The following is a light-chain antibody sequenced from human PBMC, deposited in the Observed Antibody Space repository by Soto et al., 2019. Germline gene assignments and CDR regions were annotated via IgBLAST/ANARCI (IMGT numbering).Light chain of an antibody. J-gene: IGLJ1*01. CDR1: SSDVGGYDY. CDR2: DVS. CDR3: SSYTSSSTYV. Sequence: QSVLTQPASVSGSPGQSITISCTGTSSDVGGYDYVSWYQQHPGKAPKLMIYDVSNRPSGVSNRFSGSKSGNTASLTISGLQDEDEADYFCSSYTSSSTYVFGTGTKVTGL. V-gene: IGLV2-14*01.